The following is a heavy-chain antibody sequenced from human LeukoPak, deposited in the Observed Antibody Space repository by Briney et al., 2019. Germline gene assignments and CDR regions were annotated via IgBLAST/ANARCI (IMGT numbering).Heavy chain of an antibody. V-gene: IGHV1-2*04. CDR3: ARSAGSAFFDY. J-gene: IGHJ4*02. D-gene: IGHD2-15*01. Sequence: ASVKVSCKASGYTFTGFYIHWVRQAPGQGLEWMGWIYSDSGDTNYAQKFQGCVTMTRDTSISTAYMELSRLTSDDTAVYYCARSAGSAFFDYWGQGTLVTVTS. CDR2: IYSDSGDT. CDR1: GYTFTGFY.